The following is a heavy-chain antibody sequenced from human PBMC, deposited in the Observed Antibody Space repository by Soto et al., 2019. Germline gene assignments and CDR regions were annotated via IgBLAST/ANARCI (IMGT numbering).Heavy chain of an antibody. CDR3: AREGALKPFSS. CDR2: ISGTSVYI. V-gene: IGHV3-21*01. J-gene: IGHJ5*02. Sequence: GGSLRLSCVASGFTFSNYNMNWVRQAPGKGLEWVSHISGTSVYIHYADSVKGRFTISRDNATNSVYLQMDSLRVEDTAVYYCAREGALKPFSSWGQGALVTVSS. CDR1: GFTFSNYN.